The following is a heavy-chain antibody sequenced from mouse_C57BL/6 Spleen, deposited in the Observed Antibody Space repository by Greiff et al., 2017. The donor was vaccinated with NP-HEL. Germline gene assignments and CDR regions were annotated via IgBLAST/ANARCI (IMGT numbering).Heavy chain of an antibody. D-gene: IGHD2-5*01. V-gene: IGHV3-6*01. Sequence: ESGPGLVKPSQSLSLTCSVTGYSITSGYYWNWIRQFPGNKLEWMGYISYDGSNNYNPSLKNRISITRDTSKNQFFLKLNSVTTEDTATYYCALYSNYVDYWGQGTTLTVSS. J-gene: IGHJ2*01. CDR2: ISYDGSN. CDR3: ALYSNYVDY. CDR1: GYSITSGYY.